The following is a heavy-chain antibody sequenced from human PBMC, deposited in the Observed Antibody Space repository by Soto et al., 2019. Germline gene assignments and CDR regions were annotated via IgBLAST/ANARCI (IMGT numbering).Heavy chain of an antibody. J-gene: IGHJ4*02. Sequence: ASETLSLTCTVSGGSRSSGSYYLGWIRQPPGKGLEWIGYIYYSGSTNYNPSLKSRVTISVDTSKNQFSLKLSSVTAADTAVYYCANYPTTVTSDYWGQGTLVTVS. CDR2: IYYSGST. CDR1: GGSRSSGSYY. CDR3: ANYPTTVTSDY. D-gene: IGHD4-17*01. V-gene: IGHV4-61*01.